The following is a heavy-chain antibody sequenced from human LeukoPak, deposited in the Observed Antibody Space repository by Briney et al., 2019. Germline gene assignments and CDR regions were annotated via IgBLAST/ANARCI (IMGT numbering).Heavy chain of an antibody. CDR2: ISWNSGSI. Sequence: SXXXXXXTFXXXAMHWXXXAPGXXLEWGXGISWNSGSIGYADSVKGRFTISRDNAKNSLYLQMNSLRAEDTALYYCAKDNSSSWYFIDYWGQGTLVTVSS. D-gene: IGHD6-13*01. CDR1: XXTFXXXA. J-gene: IGHJ4*02. CDR3: AKDNSSSWYFIDY. V-gene: IGHV3-9*01.